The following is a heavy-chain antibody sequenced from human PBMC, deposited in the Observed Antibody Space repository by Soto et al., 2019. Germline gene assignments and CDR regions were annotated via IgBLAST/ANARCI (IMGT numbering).Heavy chain of an antibody. Sequence: QVQLVESGGGVVQPGRSLRLSCAASGFTFSSYGMHWVRQAPGKGLEWVAVIWYDGSNKYYADSVKGRFTISRDNSKNTLYLQMNSLRAEDTAVYYCARDLTRDYGMDVWGQGTTVTVSS. J-gene: IGHJ6*02. CDR3: ARDLTRDYGMDV. CDR1: GFTFSSYG. CDR2: IWYDGSNK. D-gene: IGHD3-10*01. V-gene: IGHV3-33*01.